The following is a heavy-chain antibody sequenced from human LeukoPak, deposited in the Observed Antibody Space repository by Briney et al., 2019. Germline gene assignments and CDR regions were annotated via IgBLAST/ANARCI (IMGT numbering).Heavy chain of an antibody. V-gene: IGHV4-59*01. CDR1: GGSISSYY. Sequence: PSETLSLTCTVSGGSISSYYWSWIRQPPGKGLERIGYIYYSGSTNYNPSLKSRVTISVDTSKNQFSLKLSSVTAADTAVYYCARQGSSWYDWYFDLWGRGTLVTVSS. D-gene: IGHD6-13*01. J-gene: IGHJ2*01. CDR3: ARQGSSWYDWYFDL. CDR2: IYYSGST.